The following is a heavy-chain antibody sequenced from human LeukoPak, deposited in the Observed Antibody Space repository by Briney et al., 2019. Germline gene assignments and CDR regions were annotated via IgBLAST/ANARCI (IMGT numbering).Heavy chain of an antibody. Sequence: PSETLSLTCTVSGGSISSDNYYWSWIRQPPGEGLEEIGSFHGGLIFYKSSLTSRVTISVGTSKNQFSLKLSSVTAADTAVYYCARDRSTIRFDYWGQGTLVTVSS. V-gene: IGHV4-39*07. D-gene: IGHD5/OR15-5a*01. CDR3: ARDRSTIRFDY. CDR2: FHGGLI. J-gene: IGHJ4*02. CDR1: GGSISSDNYY.